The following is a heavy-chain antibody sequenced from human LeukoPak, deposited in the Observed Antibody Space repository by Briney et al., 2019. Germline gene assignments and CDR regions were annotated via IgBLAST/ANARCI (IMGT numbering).Heavy chain of an antibody. D-gene: IGHD1-26*01. CDR2: INPNSGGT. V-gene: IGHV1-2*02. J-gene: IGHJ4*02. CDR1: GYTFTGYY. CDR3: ATSSGSYGNLDY. Sequence: ASVKVSCKASGYTFTGYYMHWVRQAPGQGLEWMGWINPNSGGTNYAQKFQGRVTMTRDTSISTAYMSRLRSDDTAVYYCATSSGSYGNLDYWGQGTLVTVSS.